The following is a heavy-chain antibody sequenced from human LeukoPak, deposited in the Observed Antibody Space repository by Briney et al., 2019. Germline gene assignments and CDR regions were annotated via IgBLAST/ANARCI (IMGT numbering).Heavy chain of an antibody. CDR2: ISAYNGNT. CDR3: ASGVGYCTNGVCYLGYFDY. Sequence: ASVKVSCNASGYTFTSYGISWVRQAPGQGLEWMGWISAYNGNTNYAQKLQGRVTMTTDTSTSTAYMERRSLRSDDTAVYYCASGVGYCTNGVCYLGYFDYWGQGTLVTVST. J-gene: IGHJ4*02. CDR1: GYTFTSYG. D-gene: IGHD2-8*01. V-gene: IGHV1-18*01.